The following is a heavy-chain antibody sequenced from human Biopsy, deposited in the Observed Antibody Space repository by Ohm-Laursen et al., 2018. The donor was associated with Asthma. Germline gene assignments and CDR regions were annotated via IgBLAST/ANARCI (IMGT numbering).Heavy chain of an antibody. J-gene: IGHJ6*02. CDR2: ISPIFGSS. Sequence: SVKVSCKISGYTLTDLSMHWVRQAPGLGLEWMGGISPIFGSSNYAQRFQGRVTITADIFTRTVYMELSGLRFDDTAIYYCASPGPNRDILYYYYHMDVWGQGTLVIVSS. V-gene: IGHV1-69*06. CDR3: ASPGPNRDILYYYYHMDV. CDR1: GYTLTDLS. D-gene: IGHD3-3*02.